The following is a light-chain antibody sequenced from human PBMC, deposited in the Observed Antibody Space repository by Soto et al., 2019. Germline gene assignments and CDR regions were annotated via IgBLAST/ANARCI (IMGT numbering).Light chain of an antibody. CDR2: AAS. J-gene: IGKJ1*01. CDR3: LQHNNYPRT. Sequence: DIQMTQSPSSLSASVGDRVSLTCRAGQGIRSDLAWYQQKPGKAPKRLIYAASSLQSGVPSRFSGSGPGTEFTLTISSLQPEDFATYYCLQHNNYPRTFGQGTKVDIK. CDR1: QGIRSD. V-gene: IGKV1-17*01.